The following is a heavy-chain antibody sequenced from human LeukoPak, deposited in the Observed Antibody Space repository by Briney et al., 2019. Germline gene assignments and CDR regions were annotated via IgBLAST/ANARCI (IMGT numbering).Heavy chain of an antibody. J-gene: IGHJ6*03. Sequence: GESLKISCRGSGYNFGLFWIGWVRQMPGKGLEWMGIIYPYDSDTRYSPSFQGQVTISADMSISTAYLQWSSLKASDTAMYYCARLSTIAAAGSRFEEAYYYYYMDVWGKGTTVTISS. CDR3: ARLSTIAAAGSRFEEAYYYYYMDV. CDR1: GYNFGLFW. CDR2: IYPYDSDT. D-gene: IGHD6-13*01. V-gene: IGHV5-51*01.